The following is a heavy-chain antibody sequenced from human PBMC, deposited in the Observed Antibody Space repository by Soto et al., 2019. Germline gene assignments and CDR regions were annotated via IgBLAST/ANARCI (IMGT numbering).Heavy chain of an antibody. V-gene: IGHV3-33*01. CDR2: ILNDASGH. CDR3: ALDDAYPDNGFDY. Sequence: QVQLVESGGGVVQPGTSLRLSCAASGFTFSRHGMHWVRQTPGKGLEWLAVILNDASGHWYADSVKGRSTISRDNFENTLYLQMNGLRLEDTAMYYFALDDAYPDNGFDYWGQGTLVTVSS. D-gene: IGHD1-1*01. CDR1: GFTFSRHG. J-gene: IGHJ4*02.